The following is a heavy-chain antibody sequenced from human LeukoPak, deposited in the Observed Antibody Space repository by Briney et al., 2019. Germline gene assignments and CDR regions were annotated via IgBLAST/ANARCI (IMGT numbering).Heavy chain of an antibody. CDR2: IYYSGST. D-gene: IGHD6-6*01. Sequence: SETLSLTCTVSGGSISSSSYYWGWIRQPPGKGLEWIGSIYYSGSTYYNPSLKSRVTISVDTSKNQFSLKLSSVTAADTAVYYCMTRREYSSSPGYFDLWGRGTLVTVSS. V-gene: IGHV4-39*01. J-gene: IGHJ2*01. CDR1: GGSISSSSYY. CDR3: MTRREYSSSPGYFDL.